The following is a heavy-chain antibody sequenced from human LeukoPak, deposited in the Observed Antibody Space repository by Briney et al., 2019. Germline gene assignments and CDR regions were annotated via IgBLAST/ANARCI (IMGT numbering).Heavy chain of an antibody. D-gene: IGHD6-6*01. CDR3: ARAMSIAARLQTIFDY. V-gene: IGHV4-34*01. J-gene: IGHJ4*02. CDR2: INHGGST. Sequence: SETLSLTCAVYGGSFSGDFWSWIRQSPGKGLEWIGEINHGGSTTYNPSLQSRVTMSVDTSTNQISLKMTSVTAADTAVCYCARAMSIAARLQTIFDYWGQGTLVTVSS. CDR1: GGSFSGDF.